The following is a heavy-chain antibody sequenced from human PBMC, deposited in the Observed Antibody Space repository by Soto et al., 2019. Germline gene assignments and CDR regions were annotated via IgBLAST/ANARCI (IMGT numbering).Heavy chain of an antibody. D-gene: IGHD2-2*01. CDR3: ARAAIDHCSSTSCYYFDY. V-gene: IGHV3-64*01. Sequence: GGSLRLSCAASGFTFSSYAMHWVRQAPGKGLEYVSAISSNGGSTYYANSVKGRFTISRDNSKNTLYLQMGSLRAEDMAVYYCARAAIDHCSSTSCYYFDYWGQGTLVTVSS. CDR2: ISSNGGST. J-gene: IGHJ4*02. CDR1: GFTFSSYA.